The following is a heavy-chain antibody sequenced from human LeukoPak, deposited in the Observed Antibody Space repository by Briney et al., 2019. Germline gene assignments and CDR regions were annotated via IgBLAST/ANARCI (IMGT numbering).Heavy chain of an antibody. D-gene: IGHD1-26*01. V-gene: IGHV3-23*01. J-gene: IGHJ4*02. CDR1: GFTFRSFA. Sequence: PGGSLRLSCAASGFTFRSFAMSWVRQAPGKGLEWVSSISDSGDSTYYADSVKGRFTISRDNSKNTLYLQVNSLRAEDTAVYYCAKGGKWDVTPFDYWGQGTLVTVSS. CDR3: AKGGKWDVTPFDY. CDR2: ISDSGDST.